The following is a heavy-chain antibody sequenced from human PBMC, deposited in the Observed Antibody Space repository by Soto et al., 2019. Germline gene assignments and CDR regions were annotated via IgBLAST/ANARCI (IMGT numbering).Heavy chain of an antibody. CDR3: AKGTLVKPPGTRAFDV. D-gene: IGHD6-13*01. V-gene: IGHV3-23*01. J-gene: IGHJ3*01. CDR1: GFTFSNYA. Sequence: GGSLGLCCAASGFTFSNYAMSWVRQAPGMGLEWVSTLGVRSTYYADSVKGRFTISRDNSNNALYLQMNSLRVGDTAVYYCAKGTLVKPPGTRAFDVWGQGTRVTVSS. CDR2: LGVRST.